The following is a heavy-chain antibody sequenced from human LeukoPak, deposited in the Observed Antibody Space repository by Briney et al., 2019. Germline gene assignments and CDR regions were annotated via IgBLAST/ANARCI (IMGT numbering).Heavy chain of an antibody. CDR3: ARGQGYSSNWYFYFDC. Sequence: GGSLRLSCAASGFTFSSYWMNWVRQAPGKGLVWVSRINSDGSNTKYADSVKGRFTLSRDNSKNTLYLQMNNLRAEDTAVYYCARGQGYSSNWYFYFDCWGQGTLVTVSS. J-gene: IGHJ4*02. D-gene: IGHD6-13*01. CDR1: GFTFSSYW. V-gene: IGHV3-74*01. CDR2: INSDGSNT.